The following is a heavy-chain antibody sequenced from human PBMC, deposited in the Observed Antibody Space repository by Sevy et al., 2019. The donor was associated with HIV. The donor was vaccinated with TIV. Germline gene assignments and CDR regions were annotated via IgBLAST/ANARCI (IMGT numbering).Heavy chain of an antibody. J-gene: IGHJ3*02. V-gene: IGHV4-59*01. CDR2: IYYSGST. CDR1: GGSISSYY. CDR3: ARELKGWDCSSISCPKETPTEALDI. D-gene: IGHD2-2*01. Sequence: SDTLSLTCTVSGGSISSYYWSWIRQPPGKGLEWIGYIYYSGSTNYNPSLKSRVTISVDTSKNQFSLKLSSVTAADTAVYYCARELKGWDCSSISCPKETPTEALDIWGQGTMVTVSS.